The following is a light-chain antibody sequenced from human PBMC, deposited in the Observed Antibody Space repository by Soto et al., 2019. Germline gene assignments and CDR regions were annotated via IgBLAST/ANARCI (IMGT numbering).Light chain of an antibody. J-gene: IGKJ1*01. CDR1: QSVRSN. CDR2: GAS. V-gene: IGKV3-15*01. Sequence: ETVMTQSPATLSVSPGERATLSCRASQSVRSNLAWYQQKPGQAPRLLIYGASTRATGIPDRFSGSGSGTEFSLTISSLQSEDFAVYYCQQYNNWWTFGQGTKVDIK. CDR3: QQYNNWWT.